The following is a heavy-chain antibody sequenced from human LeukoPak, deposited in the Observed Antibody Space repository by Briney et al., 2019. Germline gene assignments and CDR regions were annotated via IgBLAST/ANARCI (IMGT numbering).Heavy chain of an antibody. CDR3: ARDREWELQSSRYFDY. J-gene: IGHJ4*02. D-gene: IGHD1-26*01. V-gene: IGHV4-61*01. CDR2: IYYSGST. Sequence: SETLSLTCTVSGGSVSSGSYYWSWIRQPPGKGLEWIGYIYYSGSTNYNPSLKSRVTISVDTSKNQFSLKVSSVTAADTAVYYCARDREWELQSSRYFDYWGQGTLVTVSS. CDR1: GGSVSSGSYY.